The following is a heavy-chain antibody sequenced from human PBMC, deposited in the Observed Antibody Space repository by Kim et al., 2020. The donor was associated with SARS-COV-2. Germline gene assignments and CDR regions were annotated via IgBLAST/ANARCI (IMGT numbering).Heavy chain of an antibody. J-gene: IGHJ4*02. CDR2: ISYNEDNI. CDR1: GFTFRSYT. Sequence: GGSLRLSCVASGFTFRSYTLHWVRQAPGRGLEWLAAISYNEDNIYYAASAKGRFTISRDNSKNTLYLDMRSLTIDDSAVYYCAREIAALTYLDHWGLGTLLTVAS. V-gene: IGHV3-30-3*01. D-gene: IGHD2-15*01. CDR3: AREIAALTYLDH.